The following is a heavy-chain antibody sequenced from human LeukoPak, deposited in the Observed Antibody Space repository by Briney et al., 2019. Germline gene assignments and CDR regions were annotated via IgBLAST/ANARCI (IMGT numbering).Heavy chain of an antibody. Sequence: GSLRLSCTASGFIFNDYYMSWIRQTPGKGLEWIGYIYPRGSTYYNPSLKSRVILSLDKSANQFSLNLSSVTAADTAVYYCARGSSWYDYWGQGTLVTVSS. V-gene: IGHV4-34*01. D-gene: IGHD6-13*01. CDR3: ARGSSWYDY. CDR1: GFIFNDYY. J-gene: IGHJ4*02. CDR2: IYPRGST.